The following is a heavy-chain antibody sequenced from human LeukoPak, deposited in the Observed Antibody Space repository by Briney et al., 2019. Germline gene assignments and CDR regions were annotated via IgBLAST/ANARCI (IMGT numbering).Heavy chain of an antibody. CDR2: ISDSAGFT. V-gene: IGHV3-23*01. D-gene: IGHD2/OR15-2a*01. CDR3: AKYYTNYYYNGMDV. J-gene: IGHJ6*02. CDR1: GFTFSSYA. Sequence: PGGSLRLSCAVAGFTFSSYAMSWVRQAPGKGLEWVSTISDSAGFTYHADSVRGRFTIPRDNSKNTLYLQMNSLRAEDTAVYYCAKYYTNYYYNGMDVWGQGTTVTVSS.